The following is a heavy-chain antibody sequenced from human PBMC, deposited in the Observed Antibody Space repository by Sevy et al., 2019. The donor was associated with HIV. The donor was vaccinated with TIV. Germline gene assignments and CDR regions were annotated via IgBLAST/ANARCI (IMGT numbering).Heavy chain of an antibody. V-gene: IGHV4-39*01. CDR1: GGSISSSTYY. CDR2: IYYSGST. J-gene: IGHJ4*02. D-gene: IGHD6-19*01. CDR3: ARHGGIAVATLDY. Sequence: SETLSLTCTVSGGSISSSTYYWGWIRQPPEKGLEWIASIYYSGSTYYNVSLESRVTIYVDMSKNQFSLGLTSVTAADTAVYYCARHGGIAVATLDYWGQGTLVTVSS.